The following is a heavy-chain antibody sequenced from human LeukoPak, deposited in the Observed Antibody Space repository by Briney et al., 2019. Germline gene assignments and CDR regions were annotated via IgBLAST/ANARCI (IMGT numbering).Heavy chain of an antibody. CDR3: ATGFRSGSYSLFDY. CDR2: LDPEESKT. J-gene: IGHJ4*02. CDR1: GYILSELS. Sequence: ASVMVSCKVSGYILSELSMHWVRQAPGKGLEWMGGLDPEESKTIFAQKFQGKVTLTEDTSTNTAYMELSSLRSEDTAVYYCATGFRSGSYSLFDYWGQGTQVTVSS. D-gene: IGHD1-26*01. V-gene: IGHV1-24*01.